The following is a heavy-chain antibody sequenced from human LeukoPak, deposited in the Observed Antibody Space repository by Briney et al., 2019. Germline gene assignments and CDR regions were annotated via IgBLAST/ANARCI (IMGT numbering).Heavy chain of an antibody. V-gene: IGHV4-59*01. CDR3: ARGLEQPDYYYYMDV. D-gene: IGHD1/OR15-1a*01. CDR2: IYYSGST. Sequence: SETLSLTCTVSGGSTSSYYWSWIRQPPGKGLEWIGYIYYSGSTNYNPSLKSRVTISVDTSKNQFSLKLSSVTAADTAVYYCARGLEQPDYYYYMDVWGKGTTVTVSS. CDR1: GGSTSSYY. J-gene: IGHJ6*03.